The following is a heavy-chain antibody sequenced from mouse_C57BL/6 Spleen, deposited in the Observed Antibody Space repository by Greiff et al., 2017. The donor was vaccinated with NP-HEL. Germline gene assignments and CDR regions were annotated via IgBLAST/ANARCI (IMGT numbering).Heavy chain of an antibody. V-gene: IGHV2-9-1*01. Sequence: VKVVESGPGLVAPSQSLSITCTVSGFSLTSYAISWVRQPPGKGLEWLGVIWTGGGTNYNSSLKSRLSISKDNSKSQVFLKMNSLQTDDTARYYCASSYDYDGAMDYWGQGTSVTVSS. CDR2: IWTGGGT. J-gene: IGHJ4*01. D-gene: IGHD2-4*01. CDR1: GFSLTSYA. CDR3: ASSYDYDGAMDY.